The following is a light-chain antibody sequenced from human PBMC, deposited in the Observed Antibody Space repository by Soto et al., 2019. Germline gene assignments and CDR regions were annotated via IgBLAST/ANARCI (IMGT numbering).Light chain of an antibody. J-gene: IGKJ2*01. CDR3: QQLKSYWYT. V-gene: IGKV1-9*01. Sequence: DIQLTQSPSFLSASVGDRVTITCRARQGISRYLAWYQQKPGQAPKLLINGASTLQSGVPSRFSGSGSGTEFTLTINSLQPEDIGTYYGQQLKSYWYTFGQGTKLEI. CDR1: QGISRY. CDR2: GAS.